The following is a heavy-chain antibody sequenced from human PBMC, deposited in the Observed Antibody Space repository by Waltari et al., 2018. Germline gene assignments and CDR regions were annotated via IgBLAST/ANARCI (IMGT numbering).Heavy chain of an antibody. V-gene: IGHV1-3*01. J-gene: IGHJ4*02. CDR2: INAGNGNT. Sequence: QVQLVQSGAEVKKPGASVKVSCKASGYNFTSYDMHWVRQAPGQRLEWMGWINAGNGNTKYSQKFQGRVTITRDTSASTAYMELSSLRSEDTAVYYCARAVYSSSWYDPYYFDYWGQGTLVTVSS. CDR3: ARAVYSSSWYDPYYFDY. CDR1: GYNFTSYD. D-gene: IGHD6-13*01.